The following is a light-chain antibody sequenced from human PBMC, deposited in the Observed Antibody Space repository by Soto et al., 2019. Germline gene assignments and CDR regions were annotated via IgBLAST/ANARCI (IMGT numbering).Light chain of an antibody. Sequence: QSVLTQPASVSGSPGQSITISCTGTSSDVGRYNHVSWYQQSPGKAPKLIIFDVSNRPSGISDRFSGYKSGSTASLTISGLQADDAADYYCNSLSPTATSYVFGTGTKLTVL. CDR2: DVS. CDR3: NSLSPTATSYV. V-gene: IGLV2-14*03. J-gene: IGLJ1*01. CDR1: SSDVGRYNH.